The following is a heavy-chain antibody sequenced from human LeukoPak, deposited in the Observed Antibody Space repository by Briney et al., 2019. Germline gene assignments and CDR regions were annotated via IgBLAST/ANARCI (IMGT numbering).Heavy chain of an antibody. J-gene: IGHJ2*01. Sequence: ASVKVSCKASGYTFTNYGISWVRQAPGQGLEWMGRITAYNGNTDYTQKLQGRVTMTTDTSTSTAYMELRSLRSDDTAVYYCARDGRPRPWYFDLWGRGTLVTVSS. CDR2: ITAYNGNT. CDR1: GYTFTNYG. CDR3: ARDGRPRPWYFDL. V-gene: IGHV1-18*01. D-gene: IGHD6-25*01.